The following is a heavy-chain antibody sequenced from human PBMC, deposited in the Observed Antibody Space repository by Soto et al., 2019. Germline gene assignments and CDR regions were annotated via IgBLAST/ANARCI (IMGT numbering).Heavy chain of an antibody. J-gene: IGHJ3*02. CDR3: AREHSQGRQSPGSGRFYDRSLDDFDI. CDR2: IIPILDTA. CDR1: GGSFRSYA. Sequence: QVQLVQSGPEVKKPGSSVKVSCKASGGSFRSYAISWMRQAPGQVLEWMGVIIPILDTANYVQKIQGRVTIKQDKSANTAYMQLGSLRSDDTAVYSCAREHSQGRQSPGSGRFYDRSLDDFDIWGQGTMVTVSS. D-gene: IGHD3-10*01. V-gene: IGHV1-69*06.